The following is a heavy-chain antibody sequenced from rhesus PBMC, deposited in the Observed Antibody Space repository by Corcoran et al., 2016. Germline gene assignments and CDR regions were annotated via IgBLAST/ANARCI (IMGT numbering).Heavy chain of an antibody. D-gene: IGHD2-39*01. CDR1: GGSISSSY. Sequence: QLQLQESGPGLVKPSETLSVTCAVSGGSISSSYWSWIRQAPGKGLEWIGFVCGSSTSTNYNPSLKSRVTISKDPSKNQFSVKLSSVTAADTAVYYCGRGIRGPWDYWGQGVLATVSS. J-gene: IGHJ4*01. CDR2: VCGSSTST. V-gene: IGHV4-169*01. CDR3: GRGIRGPWDY.